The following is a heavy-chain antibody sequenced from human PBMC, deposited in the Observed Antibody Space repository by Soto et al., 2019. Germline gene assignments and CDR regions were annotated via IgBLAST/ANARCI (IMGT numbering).Heavy chain of an antibody. D-gene: IGHD2-15*01. CDR1: GGTFSSYA. Sequence: QVQLVQSGAEVKKPGSSVKVSCKAPGGTFSSYAISWVRQAPGQVLDWMGGIIPIFGTAKYAQKFQGRVTITADESTSTGDMELSSLRSEDTAVYYCARSQGGSSSLDIYYYYYYGMDVWGHGTTVTVS. J-gene: IGHJ6*02. V-gene: IGHV1-69*01. CDR3: ARSQGGSSSLDIYYYYYYGMDV. CDR2: IIPIFGTA.